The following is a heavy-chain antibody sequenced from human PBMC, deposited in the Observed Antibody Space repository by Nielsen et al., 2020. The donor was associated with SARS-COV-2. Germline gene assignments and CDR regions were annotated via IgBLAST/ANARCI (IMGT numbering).Heavy chain of an antibody. J-gene: IGHJ4*02. Sequence: GESLKISCAASGFTFSDYYTSWIRQAPGKGLEWVSYISSSSSYTNYADSVKGRFTISRDNAKNSLYLQMNSLRAEDTAVYYCARDHSEWELLHYFDYWGQGTLVTVSS. CDR3: ARDHSEWELLHYFDY. CDR1: GFTFSDYY. CDR2: ISSSSSYT. D-gene: IGHD1-26*01. V-gene: IGHV3-11*05.